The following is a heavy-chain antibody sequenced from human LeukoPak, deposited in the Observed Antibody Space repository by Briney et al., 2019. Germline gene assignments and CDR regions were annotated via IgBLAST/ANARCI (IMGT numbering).Heavy chain of an antibody. D-gene: IGHD6-13*01. CDR3: ARDSRGSSWFFDY. V-gene: IGHV3-48*03. Sequence: GGSLTLSCSASAFTFSSYEMNWVRQAPGKGLEWVSYISSSGNIIYYTDSVRGRFTISRDNAKNSLYLQMNSLRAEDTAVYYCARDSRGSSWFFDYWGQGALVTVSS. CDR2: ISSSGNII. CDR1: AFTFSSYE. J-gene: IGHJ4*02.